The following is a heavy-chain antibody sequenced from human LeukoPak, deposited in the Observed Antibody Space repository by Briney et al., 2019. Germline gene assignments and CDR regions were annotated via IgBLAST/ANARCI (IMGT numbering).Heavy chain of an antibody. CDR3: ARGSSGYDLPDY. J-gene: IGHJ4*02. CDR2: IYYSGST. Sequence: SETLSLTCTVSGGSISSYYWSRIRQPPGKGLEWIGYIYYSGSTNYNPSLKSRVTISLHTSKNQFSLKLSSVTAADTAVYFCARGSSGYDLPDYWGQGTLVTVSS. D-gene: IGHD5-12*01. V-gene: IGHV4-59*01. CDR1: GGSISSYY.